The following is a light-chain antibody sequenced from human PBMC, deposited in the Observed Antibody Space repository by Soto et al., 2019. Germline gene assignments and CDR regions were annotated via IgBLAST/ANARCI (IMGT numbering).Light chain of an antibody. CDR3: QSYDADILI. CDR2: EDD. CDR1: SGNIVSNY. J-gene: IGLJ2*01. Sequence: NFMLTQPHSVSGSPGKTVTISCTRSSGNIVSNYVQWYQQRPRSSPTTVIFEDDDRPSGVTDRFSASLDTSTNSASLTISGLMPEDEADYYCQSYDADILIFGGGTKLTVL. V-gene: IGLV6-57*01.